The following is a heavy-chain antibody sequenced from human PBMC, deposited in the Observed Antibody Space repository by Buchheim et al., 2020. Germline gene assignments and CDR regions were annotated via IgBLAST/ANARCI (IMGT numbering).Heavy chain of an antibody. CDR2: ISPRNYT. D-gene: IGHD2-15*01. V-gene: IGHV3-11*06. J-gene: IGHJ6*02. CDR3: ARAPDCGGGSCYSKYYYGMDV. CDR1: GFPFSDYY. Sequence: QVQLVESGGGLVKPGGSLRLSCAASGFPFSDYYMSWVRQAPGKGLEWVSYISPRNYTNHADSVKGRFTISRDNAKNSLYLQMNSLRAEDTALYYCARAPDCGGGSCYSKYYYGMDVWGQGTT.